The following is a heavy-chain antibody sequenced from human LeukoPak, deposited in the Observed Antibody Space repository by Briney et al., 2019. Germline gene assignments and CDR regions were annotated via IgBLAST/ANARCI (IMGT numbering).Heavy chain of an antibody. CDR1: GGSISTSSYY. D-gene: IGHD3-3*01. CDR3: ARLGPVVLRFLEWLPQDYYYYMDV. Sequence: SETLSLTCTVSGGSISTSSYYWGWIRQPPGKGLEWIGSMFYTGNTYYNPSLKSRLTISVDTSKNQFSLKLSSVTAADTAVYYCARLGPVVLRFLEWLPQDYYYYMDVWGKGTTVTVSS. CDR2: MFYTGNT. J-gene: IGHJ6*03. V-gene: IGHV4-39*07.